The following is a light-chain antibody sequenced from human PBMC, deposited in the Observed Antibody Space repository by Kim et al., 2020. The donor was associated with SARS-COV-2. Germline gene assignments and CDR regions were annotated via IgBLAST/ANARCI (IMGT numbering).Light chain of an antibody. Sequence: QSALTQPASVSESPGQSITISCTGTSSDVGRYNLVSWYQQHPGRAPKLMIYEVNKRPSGVSNRFSGSKSGNTASLTISGLQSEDEADYYCSSYAGSMTLIFGGGTQLTVL. V-gene: IGLV2-23*02. J-gene: IGLJ2*01. CDR1: SSDVGRYNL. CDR3: SSYAGSMTLI. CDR2: EVN.